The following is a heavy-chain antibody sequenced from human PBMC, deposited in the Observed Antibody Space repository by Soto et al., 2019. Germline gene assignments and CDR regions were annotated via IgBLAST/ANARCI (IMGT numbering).Heavy chain of an antibody. Sequence: GGSLRLSCAASGFTFSSYGMHWVRQAPGKGLEWVAVIWYDGSNKYYADSVKGRFTISRDNSKNTLYLQMNSLRAEDTAVYYCARSEVGPNQYYFDYWGQGTLVTVSS. J-gene: IGHJ4*02. V-gene: IGHV3-33*01. CDR3: ARSEVGPNQYYFDY. D-gene: IGHD2-2*01. CDR2: IWYDGSNK. CDR1: GFTFSSYG.